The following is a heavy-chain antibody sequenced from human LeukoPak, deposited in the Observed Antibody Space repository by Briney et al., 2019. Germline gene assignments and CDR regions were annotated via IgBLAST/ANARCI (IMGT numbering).Heavy chain of an antibody. CDR1: GFSLSSYA. D-gene: IGHD2-15*01. CDR3: AKAPVTSCRGAFCYPFDS. CDR2: TSSSDDGK. V-gene: IGHV3-23*01. Sequence: GGSLRLTCTVSGFSLSSYAMSWVRRAPGKGLEWVSATSSSDDGKYYADSVRGRFTISRDNSRNTMYLQMNSLRAEDAAVYYCAKAPVTSCRGAFCYPFDSWGQGTLVTVSS. J-gene: IGHJ4*02.